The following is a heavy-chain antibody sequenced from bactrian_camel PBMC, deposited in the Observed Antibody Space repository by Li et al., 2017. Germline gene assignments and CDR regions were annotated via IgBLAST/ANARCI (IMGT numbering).Heavy chain of an antibody. CDR2: IDPYGIS. V-gene: IGHV3S55*01. Sequence: QLVESGGGSVQAGGSLRLSCGYSGVTFSSWCMGWFRQAPGKEREGVATIDPYGISRYADSVKGRFAISKDNAGNTLYLQMNSLRPDEDTAMYYCAADPLAKRACNLVRGDYKYWGQGTQVTVS. D-gene: IGHD1*01. J-gene: IGHJ4*01. CDR1: GVTFSSWC. CDR3: AADPLAKRACNLVRGDYKY.